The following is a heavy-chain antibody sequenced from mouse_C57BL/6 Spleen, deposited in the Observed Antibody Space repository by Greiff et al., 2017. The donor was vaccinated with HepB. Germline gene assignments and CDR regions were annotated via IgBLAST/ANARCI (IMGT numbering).Heavy chain of an antibody. CDR1: GFTFSSYA. CDR2: ISSGGDYI. V-gene: IGHV5S21*01. Sequence: EVKLEESGEGLVKPGGSLKLSCAASGFTFSSYAMSWVRQTPEKRLEWVAYISSGGDYIYYADTVKGRFTISSDNARNNLYLQVSSLKSEDTAMYDGTRGGGYDYDQAWFAYWGQGTLVTVAA. CDR3: TRGGGYDYDQAWFAY. D-gene: IGHD2-4*01. J-gene: IGHJ3*01.